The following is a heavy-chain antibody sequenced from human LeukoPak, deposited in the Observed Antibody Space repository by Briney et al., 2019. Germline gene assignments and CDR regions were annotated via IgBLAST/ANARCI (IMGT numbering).Heavy chain of an antibody. CDR1: GGSISSYY. V-gene: IGHV4-59*01. J-gene: IGHJ4*02. Sequence: KPSETLSLTCTVSGGSISSYYWSWIRQPPGKGLEWIGYIYYSGSTNYNPSLKSRVTISVDTSKNQFSLKLSPVTAADTAVYYCARGAGSHNYWGQGTLVTVSS. CDR3: ARGAGSHNY. D-gene: IGHD1-26*01. CDR2: IYYSGST.